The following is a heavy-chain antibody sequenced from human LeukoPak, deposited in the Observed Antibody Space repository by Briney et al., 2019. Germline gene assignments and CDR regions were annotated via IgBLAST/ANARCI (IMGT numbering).Heavy chain of an antibody. D-gene: IGHD2-2*02. J-gene: IGHJ4*02. CDR2: IIPIFGTA. CDR1: GGIFSSYA. CDR3: ATCARNFYCYRFDY. Sequence: SVKVSCKASGGIFSSYAISWVRQAPGQGLEWMGGIIPIFGTANYAQKFQGRVTITADESTSTAYMELSSLRSEDTAVYYCATCARNFYCYRFDYWGQGTLVTVSS. V-gene: IGHV1-69*01.